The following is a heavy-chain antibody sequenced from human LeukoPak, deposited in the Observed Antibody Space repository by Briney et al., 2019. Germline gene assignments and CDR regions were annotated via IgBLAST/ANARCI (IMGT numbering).Heavy chain of an antibody. CDR3: AALWFDP. CDR2: IVYDGNKK. V-gene: IGHV3-30*03. J-gene: IGHJ5*02. Sequence: GGSLRLSCAASGFTFSDYGIHWVRQAPGKGLEWVAVIVYDGNKKFYADSVKGRFTISRDNSKNTLYLQMNSLRGEDTAVYYCAALWFDPWGQGTLVTVPS. CDR1: GFTFSDYG.